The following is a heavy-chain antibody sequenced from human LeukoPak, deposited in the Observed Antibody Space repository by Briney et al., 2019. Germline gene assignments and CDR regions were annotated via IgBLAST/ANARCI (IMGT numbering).Heavy chain of an antibody. J-gene: IGHJ5*02. D-gene: IGHD6-13*01. Sequence: SETLSLTCAVSGYSISSGYYWGWIRQPPGKGLEWIGSIYYSGSTYYNPSLKSRVTISVDTSKNQFSLKLSSVTAADTAVYYCASLAAGDWFDPWGQGTLVTVSS. V-gene: IGHV4-38-2*01. CDR2: IYYSGST. CDR1: GYSISSGYY. CDR3: ASLAAGDWFDP.